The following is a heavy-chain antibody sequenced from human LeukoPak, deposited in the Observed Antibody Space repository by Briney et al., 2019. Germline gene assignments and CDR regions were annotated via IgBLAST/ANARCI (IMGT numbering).Heavy chain of an antibody. J-gene: IGHJ6*02. CDR2: ISYSGGP. D-gene: IGHD4-17*01. CDR1: GGSISRNY. Sequence: SETLSLTCFVSGGSISRNYWTWIRQSPGEGLEWIGYISYSGGPNYNPALKSRVTISVDTSKNQFSLRVNSVTDADTAVYCCARVGDGDSSYYYYGMDVWGQGTAVTVSS. CDR3: ARVGDGDSSYYYYGMDV. V-gene: IGHV4-59*01.